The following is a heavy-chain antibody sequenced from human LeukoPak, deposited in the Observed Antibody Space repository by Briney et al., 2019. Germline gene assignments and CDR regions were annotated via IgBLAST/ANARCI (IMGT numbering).Heavy chain of an antibody. CDR1: GDSVSNNSGA. V-gene: IGHV6-1*01. Sequence: SQTLSLTCAISGDSVSNNSGAWNWIRQSPSRGLEWLGRTYYRSKWYNDYAVSVKSRITINPDTSKNQFSLQLNSVIPEDTAVYFCARSRHAAGTPTYYFDYWGQGALVTVSS. CDR2: TYYRSKWYN. J-gene: IGHJ4*02. CDR3: ARSRHAAGTPTYYFDY. D-gene: IGHD1-14*01.